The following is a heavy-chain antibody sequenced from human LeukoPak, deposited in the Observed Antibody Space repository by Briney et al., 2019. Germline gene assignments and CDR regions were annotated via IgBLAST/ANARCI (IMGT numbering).Heavy chain of an antibody. J-gene: IGHJ4*02. CDR2: IYHSGST. V-gene: IGHV4-38-2*02. Sequence: SETLSLTCTVSGYSISSGYYWGWIRQPPGKGLEWIGSIYHSGSTYYNPSLKSRVTISVDTSKNQFSLKLSSVTAADTAVYYCARGRVATPENWGQGTLVTVSS. D-gene: IGHD4-23*01. CDR1: GYSISSGYY. CDR3: ARGRVATPEN.